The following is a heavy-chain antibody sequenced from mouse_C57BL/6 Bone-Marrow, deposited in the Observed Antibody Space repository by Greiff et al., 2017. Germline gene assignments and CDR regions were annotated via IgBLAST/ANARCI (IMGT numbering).Heavy chain of an antibody. Sequence: QVQLKQSGPELVKPGASVKISCKASGYAFSSSWMNWVKQRPGKGLEWIGRIYPGDGDTNYNGKFKGKATLTADKSSSTAYMQLSSLTSEDAAVYFCARYPYYYGSSYLYFDYWGQGTTLTVSS. J-gene: IGHJ2*01. V-gene: IGHV1-82*01. D-gene: IGHD1-1*01. CDR1: GYAFSSSW. CDR3: ARYPYYYGSSYLYFDY. CDR2: IYPGDGDT.